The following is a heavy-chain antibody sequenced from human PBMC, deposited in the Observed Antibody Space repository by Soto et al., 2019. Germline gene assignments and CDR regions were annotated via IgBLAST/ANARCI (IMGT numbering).Heavy chain of an antibody. CDR2: ISYDGSNK. Sequence: GGSLRLSCAASGFTFSSYGMHWVRQAPGKGLEWVAVISYDGSNKYYADSVKGRFTISRDNSKNTLYLQMNSLRAEDTAVYYCAKAGGTAMALPLDYWGQGTLVTVSS. CDR3: AKAGGTAMALPLDY. V-gene: IGHV3-30*18. J-gene: IGHJ4*02. CDR1: GFTFSSYG. D-gene: IGHD5-18*01.